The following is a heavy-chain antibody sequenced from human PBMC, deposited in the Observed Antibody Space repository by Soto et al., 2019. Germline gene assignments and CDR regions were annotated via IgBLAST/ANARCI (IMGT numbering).Heavy chain of an antibody. J-gene: IGHJ6*02. V-gene: IGHV3-23*01. Sequence: GGSLRLSCAASGFTFSSYAMSWVRQAPGKGLEWVSAISGSGGSTYYADSVKGRFTISRDNSKNTLYLQMNSLRAEDTAVYYCAKGKRGFDWLLPNYYYYGMDVWGQGTTVTVSS. D-gene: IGHD3-9*01. CDR1: GFTFSSYA. CDR2: ISGSGGST. CDR3: AKGKRGFDWLLPNYYYYGMDV.